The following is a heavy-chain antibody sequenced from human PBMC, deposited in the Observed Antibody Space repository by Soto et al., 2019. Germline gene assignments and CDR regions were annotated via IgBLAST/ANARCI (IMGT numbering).Heavy chain of an antibody. D-gene: IGHD3-3*01. CDR1: GFTFSSYG. CDR3: AKVQRSERWLEWLFYYYYGMDV. Sequence: GGSLRLSCAASGFTFSSYGMHWVRQAPGKGLEWVAVISYDGSNKYYADSVKGRFTISRDNSKNTLYLQMNSLRAEDTAVYYCAKVQRSERWLEWLFYYYYGMDVWGKGTTVTVSS. CDR2: ISYDGSNK. V-gene: IGHV3-30*18. J-gene: IGHJ6*04.